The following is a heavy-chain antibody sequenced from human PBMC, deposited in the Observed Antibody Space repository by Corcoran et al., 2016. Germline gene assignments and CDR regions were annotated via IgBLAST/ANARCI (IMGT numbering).Heavy chain of an antibody. D-gene: IGHD1-20*01. CDR1: GYIFTSYG. CDR3: ARVNWNDVQLYYFYYGMDV. J-gene: IGHJ6*02. CDR2: ISGDNGNT. Sequence: QVQLVQSGAEVKKPGASVKVSCKASGYIFTSYGITWVRQAPGQGLEWMGWISGDNGNTNYAQNLQGRVTMTKDTSTSTAYMELRSLRSDDTAVYYCARVNWNDVQLYYFYYGMDVWGQGTTVTVSS. V-gene: IGHV1-18*01.